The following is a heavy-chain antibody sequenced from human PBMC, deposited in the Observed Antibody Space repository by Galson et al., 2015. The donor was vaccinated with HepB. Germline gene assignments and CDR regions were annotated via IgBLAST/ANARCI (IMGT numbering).Heavy chain of an antibody. Sequence: SLRLSCAASGFTFGDYAMSWFRQAPGKGLEWVGFIRSKAYGGTTEYAASVKGRFTISRDDSKSIAYLQMNSLKTEDTAVYYCTRDLSSSWTGGRYYYYYGMDVWGQGTTVTVSS. CDR3: TRDLSSSWTGGRYYYYYGMDV. J-gene: IGHJ6*02. CDR2: IRSKAYGGTT. D-gene: IGHD6-13*01. V-gene: IGHV3-49*03. CDR1: GFTFGDYA.